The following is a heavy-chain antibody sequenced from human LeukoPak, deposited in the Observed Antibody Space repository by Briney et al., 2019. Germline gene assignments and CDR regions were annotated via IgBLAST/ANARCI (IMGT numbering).Heavy chain of an antibody. CDR1: GYTFTGYY. CDR2: INPNSGCT. V-gene: IGHV1-2*02. J-gene: IGHJ3*02. D-gene: IGHD3-22*01. Sequence: ASVKVSCKASGYTFTGYYMHWVRQAPGQGLEWMGWINPNSGCTNYAQKFQGRVTMTRDTSISTAYMELSRLRSDDTAVYYCARSVLYYYDGSARGAFDIWGQGTMVTVSS. CDR3: ARSVLYYYDGSARGAFDI.